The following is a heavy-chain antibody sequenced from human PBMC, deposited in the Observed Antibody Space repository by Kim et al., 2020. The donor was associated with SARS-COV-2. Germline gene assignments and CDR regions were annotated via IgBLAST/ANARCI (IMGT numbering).Heavy chain of an antibody. J-gene: IGHJ4*02. CDR1: GYSFTSYW. V-gene: IGHV5-51*01. Sequence: GESLKISCKGSGYSFTSYWIGWVRQMPGKVLEWIGIFYPGYSDTRYSPSFQGQVTISADKSISTAYLQWSSLKASDTAMYYCARQRNGSGLPYFWGQGTLVTVSS. CDR2: FYPGYSDT. D-gene: IGHD3-10*01. CDR3: ARQRNGSGLPYF.